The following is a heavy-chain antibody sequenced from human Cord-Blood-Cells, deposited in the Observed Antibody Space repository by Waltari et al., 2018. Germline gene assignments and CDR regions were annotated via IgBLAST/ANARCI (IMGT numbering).Heavy chain of an antibody. CDR3: ARDGASIVGATMYAFDI. J-gene: IGHJ3*02. Sequence: QVQLVQSGAEVKKPGASVKVSCKASGYTFTGYSMHWVRQAPGQGLEWMGWINPNSGGTNYAQKLQGRVTRTRDTSISTAYMELSRLRSDDTAVYYCARDGASIVGATMYAFDIWGQGTMVTVSS. CDR1: GYTFTGYS. CDR2: INPNSGGT. D-gene: IGHD1-26*01. V-gene: IGHV1-2*02.